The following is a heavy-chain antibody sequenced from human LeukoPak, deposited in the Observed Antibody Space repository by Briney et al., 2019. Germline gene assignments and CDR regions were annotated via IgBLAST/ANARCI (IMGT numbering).Heavy chain of an antibody. V-gene: IGHV4-34*01. J-gene: IGHJ4*02. CDR2: INHSGST. D-gene: IGHD2-2*01. CDR3: ARADCSSTSCYGRLIDY. Sequence: SETLSLTCAVYGGSFSGYYWSWIRQPPGKGLEWIGEINHSGSTNYNPSLKSRVTISVATSKNQFSLKLSSVTAADTAVYYCARADCSSTSCYGRLIDYWGQGTLVTVSS. CDR1: GGSFSGYY.